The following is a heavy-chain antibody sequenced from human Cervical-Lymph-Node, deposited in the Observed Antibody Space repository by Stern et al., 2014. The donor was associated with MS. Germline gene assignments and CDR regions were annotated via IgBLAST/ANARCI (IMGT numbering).Heavy chain of an antibody. V-gene: IGHV1-18*01. CDR1: GYTFTNYG. D-gene: IGHD3-22*01. J-gene: IGHJ6*02. Sequence: QLVQSGAEVKKPGASVKVSCKASGYTFTNYGISWVRQAPGQGLEWLGWIHTYNDNTDYAQKFRDRVTMTTDTSTNTAYMDLRSLRSDDTAVYYCARGDNSGYRYYYHAMDVWGQGTTVTVSS. CDR3: ARGDNSGYRYYYHAMDV. CDR2: IHTYNDNT.